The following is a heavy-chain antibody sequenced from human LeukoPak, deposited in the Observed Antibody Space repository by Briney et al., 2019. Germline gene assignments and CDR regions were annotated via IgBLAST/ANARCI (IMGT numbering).Heavy chain of an antibody. Sequence: ASVKVSCKASGYTFTGHYMHWVRQAPGQGLEWMGWIHAGTGDTNYAQKFQGRFTMTRDTSINTLYMELNRLTSDDTAVYFCARDENWGPDYWGQGTLSPSPQ. V-gene: IGHV1-2*02. CDR3: ARDENWGPDY. CDR1: GYTFTGHY. J-gene: IGHJ4*02. CDR2: IHAGTGDT. D-gene: IGHD7-27*01.